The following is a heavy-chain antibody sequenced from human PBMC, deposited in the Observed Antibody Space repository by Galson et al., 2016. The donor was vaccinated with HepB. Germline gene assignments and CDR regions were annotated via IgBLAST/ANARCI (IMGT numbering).Heavy chain of an antibody. CDR1: GASVTSDRFF. J-gene: IGHJ5*02. CDR3: ARLTWEVLGWFDT. V-gene: IGHV4-39*02. Sequence: SETLSLTCTVFGASVTSDRFFWGWLRQPPGKGLEWIGSISYSGLTNYNPSFQSRVTLSVDTSKDYFSLELKSVTAADTAVYFCARLTWEVLGWFDTWGQGTLVTVSS. D-gene: IGHD1-26*01. CDR2: ISYSGLT.